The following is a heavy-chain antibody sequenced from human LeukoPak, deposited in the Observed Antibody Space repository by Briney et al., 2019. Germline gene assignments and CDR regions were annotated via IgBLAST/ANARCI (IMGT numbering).Heavy chain of an antibody. CDR2: ISSSSSFI. CDR1: GFTFSTYS. Sequence: GGSLRLSCAASGFTFSTYSMNWVRQAPGKGLEWVSSISSSSSFIYYADSVKGRLTISRDNAKNSVYLQMNSLRAEDTAVYYCARDSPLSFDIWGQGTMVTVSS. J-gene: IGHJ3*02. V-gene: IGHV3-21*01. CDR3: ARDSPLSFDI.